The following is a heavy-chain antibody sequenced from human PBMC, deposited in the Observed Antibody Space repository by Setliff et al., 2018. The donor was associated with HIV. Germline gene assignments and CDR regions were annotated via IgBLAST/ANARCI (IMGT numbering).Heavy chain of an antibody. CDR1: GFTFRTYG. Sequence: LRLSCEASGFTFRTYGMYWVRQAPGKGLECVALISHDGSEKYYADSVEGRFTISRDNSRNRLYLQMNSLRGDDTSLYYCAKDFDYSNSLAPWGQGTLVTVS. CDR2: ISHDGSEK. V-gene: IGHV3-30*18. CDR3: AKDFDYSNSLAP. D-gene: IGHD4-4*01. J-gene: IGHJ5*02.